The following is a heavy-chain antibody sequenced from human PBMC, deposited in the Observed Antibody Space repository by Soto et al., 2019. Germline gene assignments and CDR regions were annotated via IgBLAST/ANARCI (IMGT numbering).Heavy chain of an antibody. J-gene: IGHJ4*02. V-gene: IGHV3-7*02. CDR2: INQDGSQK. CDR3: ARPLGEALLGATSY. CDR1: GFAFSSYW. D-gene: IGHD1-26*01. Sequence: LSCSASGFAFSSYWMTWVRQAPGKGLEWVANINQDGSQKYYVDSVKGRFTISRDNAKNSLYLQMNSLRAEDTAVYYCARPLGEALLGATSYWGKGTLVTVSS.